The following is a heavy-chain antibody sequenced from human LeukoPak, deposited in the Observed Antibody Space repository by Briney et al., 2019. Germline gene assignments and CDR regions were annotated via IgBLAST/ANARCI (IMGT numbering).Heavy chain of an antibody. Sequence: PSETLSLTCTVSGGSISSSSYYWGWIRQPPGKGLEWIGSIYYSGSTYYNPSLKSRVTVSVDTSKNLFSLKLSSVTAADTAVYYCARHGFDSSGYRWFDPWGQGTLVIVSS. J-gene: IGHJ5*02. V-gene: IGHV4-39*01. CDR1: GGSISSSSYY. CDR2: IYYSGST. D-gene: IGHD3-22*01. CDR3: ARHGFDSSGYRWFDP.